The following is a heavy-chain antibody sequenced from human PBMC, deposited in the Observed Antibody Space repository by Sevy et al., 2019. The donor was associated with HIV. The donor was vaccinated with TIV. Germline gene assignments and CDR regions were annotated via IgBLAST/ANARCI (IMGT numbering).Heavy chain of an antibody. Sequence: GGSLRLSCAVSGFTFSNSWMNWVPQAPGTGLQWVGLIKSNIDGETTDYVAPVKGRFTISRDDSTNTLYLQMNSLKTEDTGVYYCATARGYYDSAPFDYWGPGTLVTVSS. CDR2: IKSNIDGETT. CDR3: ATARGYYDSAPFDY. D-gene: IGHD3-22*01. J-gene: IGHJ4*02. V-gene: IGHV3-15*01. CDR1: GFTFSNSW.